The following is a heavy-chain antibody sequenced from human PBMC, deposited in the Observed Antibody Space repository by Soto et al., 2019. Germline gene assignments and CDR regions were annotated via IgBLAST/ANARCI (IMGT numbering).Heavy chain of an antibody. CDR1: GFTFSSYE. CDR2: ISSSGSTI. D-gene: IGHD6-6*01. V-gene: IGHV3-48*03. CDR3: ASFLLVAARRSYYYYGMDV. Sequence: EVQLVESGGGLVQPGGSLRLSCAASGFTFSSYEMNWVRQAPGKGLEWVSYISSSGSTIYYADSVKGRFTISRDNAKNSLYLQMNSLRAEDTAVYYCASFLLVAARRSYYYYGMDVWGQGTTVTVSS. J-gene: IGHJ6*02.